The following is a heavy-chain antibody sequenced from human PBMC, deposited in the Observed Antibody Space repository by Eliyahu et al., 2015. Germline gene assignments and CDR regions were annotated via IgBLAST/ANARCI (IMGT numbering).Heavy chain of an antibody. Sequence: QVQLVESGGGLVKPGGSLRLSCAASGFTFSDYYMSWIRQAPGKGLGWVSYISSSSSYTNYADSVKGRFTISRDNAKNSLYLQMNSLRAEDTAVYYCARTGVDAQNWFDPWGQGTLVTVSS. CDR3: ARTGVDAQNWFDP. D-gene: IGHD3-10*01. V-gene: IGHV3-11*06. CDR1: GFTFSDYY. CDR2: ISSSSSYT. J-gene: IGHJ5*02.